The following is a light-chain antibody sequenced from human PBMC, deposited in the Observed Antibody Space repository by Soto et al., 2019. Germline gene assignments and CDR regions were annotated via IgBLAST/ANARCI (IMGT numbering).Light chain of an antibody. CDR3: QQYNNWPWT. V-gene: IGKV3-15*01. CDR2: GAS. Sequence: DIVLTQSPGTLSLSPVERATLSCRASQSISDTLAWYQQEPGQAPRLLIHGASTRATGIPARFSGSGSGADFPLALSSLHSEDFAVYYCQQYNNWPWTFGQGTKVDI. J-gene: IGKJ1*01. CDR1: QSISDT.